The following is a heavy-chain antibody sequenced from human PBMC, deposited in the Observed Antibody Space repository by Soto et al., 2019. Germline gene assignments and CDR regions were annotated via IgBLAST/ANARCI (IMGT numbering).Heavy chain of an antibody. CDR1: VFTFSSYA. J-gene: IGHJ4*02. V-gene: IGHV3-23*01. CDR3: ARDRYGDPMWGQDDFDY. CDR2: ISDSGNST. Sequence: VGSLRLSCASSVFTFSSYAMSCVRHAPGKWLEWVSSISDSGNSTYSADSVKGRFTISRDNSKNTLYLQMNSLRAEDTAVYYCARDRYGDPMWGQDDFDYWGQGTLVTVSS. D-gene: IGHD4-17*01.